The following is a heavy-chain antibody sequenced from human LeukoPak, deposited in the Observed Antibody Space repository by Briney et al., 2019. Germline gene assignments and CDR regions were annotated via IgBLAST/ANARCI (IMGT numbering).Heavy chain of an antibody. CDR2: IIPIFGTT. V-gene: IGHV1-69*13. J-gene: IGHJ4*02. CDR3: ARDHPFNTNLLDY. CDR1: GGTFNSNA. Sequence: GASVKVSCKASGGTFNSNAISWVRQAPGQGLEGVGRIIPIFGTTNYAQKFQGRVTITADESTSTAYMELSSLTSEHTAVYYCARDHPFNTNLLDYWGQGTLVTVSS. D-gene: IGHD1-1*01.